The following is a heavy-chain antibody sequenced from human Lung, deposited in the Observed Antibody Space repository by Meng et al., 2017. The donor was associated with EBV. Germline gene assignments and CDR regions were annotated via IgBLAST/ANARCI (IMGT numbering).Heavy chain of an antibody. D-gene: IGHD3-16*01. CDR2: IYTGGST. CDR1: GFTVNSYY. Sequence: VQLVGSGVGLFRPGGSLRLSCAASGFTVNSYYMSWVRQAPGKGLEWVSLIYTGGSTSYADSVRGRFTISRDIYKNTVYLQMNSLRVEDTAMYYCARGHGAWGQGTLVTVSS. V-gene: IGHV3-53*01. CDR3: ARGHGA. J-gene: IGHJ5*02.